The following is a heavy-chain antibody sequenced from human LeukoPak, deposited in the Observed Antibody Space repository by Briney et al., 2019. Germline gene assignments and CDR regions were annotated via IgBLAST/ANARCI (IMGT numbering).Heavy chain of an antibody. CDR1: GYTLTELS. J-gene: IGHJ4*02. V-gene: IGHV1-24*01. D-gene: IGHD4-17*01. CDR2: FDPEDGET. CDR3: ASRSVVDGDYVPFDY. Sequence: ASVKASFKVSGYTLTELSMHWVRPAPGKGLEWMGGFDPEDGETIYAQKFQGRVTMTEDTSTDTAYMELSSLRSEDTAVYYCASRSVVDGDYVPFDYWGQGTLVTVSS.